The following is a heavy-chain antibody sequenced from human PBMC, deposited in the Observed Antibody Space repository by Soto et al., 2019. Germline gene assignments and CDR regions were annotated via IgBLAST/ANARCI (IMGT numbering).Heavy chain of an antibody. D-gene: IGHD3-22*01. J-gene: IGHJ3*02. CDR2: IIPIFGTA. V-gene: IGHV1-69*01. CDR1: GGTFSSYA. CDR3: ARVDLSYYYDSSGSLDAFDI. Sequence: QVQLVQSGAEVKKPGSSVKVSCKASGGTFSSYAISCVRQAPGQGLEWMGGIIPIFGTANYAQKFQGRVTITADESTSTAYMELSSLRSEDTAVYYCARVDLSYYYDSSGSLDAFDIWGQGTMVTVSS.